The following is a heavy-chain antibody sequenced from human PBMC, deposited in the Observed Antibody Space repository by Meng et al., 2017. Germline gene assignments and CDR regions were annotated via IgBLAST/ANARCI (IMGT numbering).Heavy chain of an antibody. CDR3: ARDLFSYDSSGYYPDY. CDR1: GYTFATYA. D-gene: IGHD3-22*01. V-gene: IGHV1-3*01. CDR2: INAGNGNT. J-gene: IGHJ4*02. Sequence: QVQLVQSGAEVQKPGASVKVSCQASGYTFATYAMHWVRQAPGQRLEWMGWINAGNGNTQYSQKFQGRVTITRDTSASTAYMELSSLRSEDTAVYYCARDLFSYDSSGYYPDYWGRGTLVTVSS.